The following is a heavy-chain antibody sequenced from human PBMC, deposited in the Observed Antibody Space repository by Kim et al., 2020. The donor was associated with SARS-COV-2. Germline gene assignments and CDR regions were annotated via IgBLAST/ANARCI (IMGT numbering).Heavy chain of an antibody. CDR2: INPSGGST. V-gene: IGHV1-46*01. CDR1: GYTFTSYY. Sequence: ASVKVSCKASGYTFTSYYMHWVRQAPGQGLEWMGIINPSGGSTSYAQKFQGRVTMTRDTSTSTVYMELSSLRSEDTAVYYCARDPILLWFGECFFDYWGQGTLVTVSS. CDR3: ARDPILLWFGECFFDY. J-gene: IGHJ4*02. D-gene: IGHD3-10*01.